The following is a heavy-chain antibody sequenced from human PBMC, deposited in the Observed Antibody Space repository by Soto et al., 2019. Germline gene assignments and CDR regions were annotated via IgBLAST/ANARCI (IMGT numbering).Heavy chain of an antibody. CDR2: IYYSGST. V-gene: IGHV4-61*01. D-gene: IGHD5-12*01. J-gene: IGHJ4*02. CDR1: GVSVSSGSYY. Sequence: SETLSLTCTVSGVSVSSGSYYWSWIRQPPGKVLEWIGYIYYSGSTNYNPSLKSRVTISVDTSKNQFSLKLTSVTAADTAVYYCARDSKRGYSGYDKLDYWGQGTLVTVSS. CDR3: ARDSKRGYSGYDKLDY.